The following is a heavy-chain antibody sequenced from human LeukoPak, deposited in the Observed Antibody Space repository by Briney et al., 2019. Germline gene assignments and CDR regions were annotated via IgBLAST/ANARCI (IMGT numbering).Heavy chain of an antibody. CDR2: ISWNSGSI. CDR3: AKDSGGGDYYYYYMDV. D-gene: IGHD3-10*01. CDR1: GFTFDDYA. Sequence: GGSLRLSCAASGFTFDDYAMHWVRQAPGKGPQWVSGISWNSGSIAYADSVKGRFTISRDNANNSLYLQMNSLRAEDMALYYCAKDSGGGDYYYYYMDVWGKGTTVTVSS. V-gene: IGHV3-9*03. J-gene: IGHJ6*03.